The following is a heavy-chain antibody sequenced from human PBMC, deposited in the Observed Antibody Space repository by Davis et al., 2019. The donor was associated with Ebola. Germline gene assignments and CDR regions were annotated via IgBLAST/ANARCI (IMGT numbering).Heavy chain of an antibody. CDR2: ISGSGDTT. Sequence: ESLKISCAASGSTFSNYAMSWVRQAPGKGLEWVSSISGSGDTTYYADSVKGRFTISRDNSKNTLYLQMNSLRAEDTAVYYCATLPWVVADPFWYWGQGTLVTVSS. CDR3: ATLPWVVADPFWY. CDR1: GSTFSNYA. V-gene: IGHV3-23*01. J-gene: IGHJ4*02. D-gene: IGHD2-15*01.